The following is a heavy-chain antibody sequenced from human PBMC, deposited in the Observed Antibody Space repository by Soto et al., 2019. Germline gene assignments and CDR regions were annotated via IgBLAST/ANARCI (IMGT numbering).Heavy chain of an antibody. D-gene: IGHD6-13*01. V-gene: IGHV3-33*01. CDR2: IWYDGSNK. J-gene: IGHJ4*02. CDR3: ARDSGYSSSWGNY. Sequence: QVQLVESGGGVVQPGRSLRLSCAASGFTFSSYGMHWVRQAPGKGLEWVAVIWYDGSNKYYADSVKGRFTISRDNSKNTLYLQMNRLRAEDTAVYYCARDSGYSSSWGNYWGQGTLVTVSS. CDR1: GFTFSSYG.